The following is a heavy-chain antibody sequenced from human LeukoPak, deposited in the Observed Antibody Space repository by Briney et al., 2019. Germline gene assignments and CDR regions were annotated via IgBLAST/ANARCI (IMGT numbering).Heavy chain of an antibody. CDR1: GYTFTNYG. J-gene: IGHJ4*02. CDR3: ARDQGNWNYAY. V-gene: IGHV1-18*04. Sequence: ASVKVSCKASGYTFTNYGASWVRQAPGQGLEWMGWMSPYNGNTNYAQNLQGRVTMTTDTSTSTAYMELRSLRSDDTAVYYCARDQGNWNYAYWGQGTLVTVSS. CDR2: MSPYNGNT. D-gene: IGHD1-7*01.